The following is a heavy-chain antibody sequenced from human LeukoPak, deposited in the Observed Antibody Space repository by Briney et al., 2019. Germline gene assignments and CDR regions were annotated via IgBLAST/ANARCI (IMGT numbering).Heavy chain of an antibody. V-gene: IGHV3-7*01. Sequence: GGSLRLSCAASGFTFSTYGLTWVRQAPGKGLEWVANIKKDGSEKYYVDSVKGRFTISRDNAKTSLYLQMNSLRAEDTSVYYCARDLSGVTGYTYGRGIDYWGQGTLVTVSS. D-gene: IGHD5-18*01. CDR2: IKKDGSEK. J-gene: IGHJ4*02. CDR3: ARDLSGVTGYTYGRGIDY. CDR1: GFTFSTYG.